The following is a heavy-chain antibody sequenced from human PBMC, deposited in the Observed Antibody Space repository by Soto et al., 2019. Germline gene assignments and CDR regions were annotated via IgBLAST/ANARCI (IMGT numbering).Heavy chain of an antibody. J-gene: IGHJ3*02. CDR3: AKEGSQPIWGLKVVPDAFDI. D-gene: IGHD3-22*01. V-gene: IGHV3-23*01. Sequence: EVQLLESGGGLVQPGGSLRLSCAASGFTFSSYAMSWVRQAPGKGLEWVSAISGSGGSTYYADSVKGRFTISRDNSKNTLYLQMNSLRAEDTAVYYCAKEGSQPIWGLKVVPDAFDIWGQGTMVTVSS. CDR1: GFTFSSYA. CDR2: ISGSGGST.